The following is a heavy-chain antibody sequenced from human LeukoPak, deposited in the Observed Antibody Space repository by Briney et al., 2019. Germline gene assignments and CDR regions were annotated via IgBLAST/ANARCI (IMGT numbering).Heavy chain of an antibody. J-gene: IGHJ4*02. D-gene: IGHD3-22*01. CDR3: ARLIYDTSHYYFLDS. V-gene: IGHV4-59*01. CDR1: GGSISSYY. Sequence: ETLSLTCTVSGGSISSYYWSWIRQPPGKGLEWIGYIYYSGSTNYNPSLKSRVTISVDTSKNQFSLKLSSVNAADTAVYYCARLIYDTSHYYFLDSWGQGTLVTVSS. CDR2: IYYSGST.